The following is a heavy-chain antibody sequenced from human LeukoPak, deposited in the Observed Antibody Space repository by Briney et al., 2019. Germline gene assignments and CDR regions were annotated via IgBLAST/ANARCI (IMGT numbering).Heavy chain of an antibody. V-gene: IGHV3-33*01. CDR2: IYDDGSKE. J-gene: IGHJ4*02. D-gene: IGHD3-3*01. CDR3: AGDFKSGYVDS. CDR1: GFTFSNYG. Sequence: HTGRSLRLSCAASGFTFSNYGMHWVRQAPGKGLEWVAVIYDDGSKEYFADSVKGRFTISRDNSKNTVLLQMNSLRAEDTAVFYCAGDFKSGYVDSWGQGTLVTVSS.